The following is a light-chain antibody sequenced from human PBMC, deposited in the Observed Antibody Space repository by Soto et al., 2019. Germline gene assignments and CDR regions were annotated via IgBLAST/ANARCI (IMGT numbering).Light chain of an antibody. CDR2: EVS. CDR3: SSYTGTDTYV. CDR1: SSDVGGYNY. V-gene: IGLV2-11*01. J-gene: IGLJ1*01. Sequence: QSVLTQPRSVSGSPGHSVTISCTGTSSDVGGYNYVSWYQQHPGKAPKLMIYEVSDRPSGVSNRFSGSKSGNTASLAISGLQAEDEADYYCSSYTGTDTYVFGTGTKVTVL.